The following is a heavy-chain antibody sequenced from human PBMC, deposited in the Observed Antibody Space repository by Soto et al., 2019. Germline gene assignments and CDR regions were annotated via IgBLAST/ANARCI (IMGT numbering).Heavy chain of an antibody. CDR2: IYYSGST. V-gene: IGHV4-59*08. CDR3: ARHEDSSSQVGY. CDR1: GGSISSYY. J-gene: IGHJ4*02. D-gene: IGHD6-6*01. Sequence: SETLSLTCTVSGGSISSYYWSWIRQPPGKGLEWIGYIYYSGSTNYNPSLKSRVTISVDTSKNQFSLKLSSVTAADTAVYYCARHEDSSSQVGYWGQGTLVTVSS.